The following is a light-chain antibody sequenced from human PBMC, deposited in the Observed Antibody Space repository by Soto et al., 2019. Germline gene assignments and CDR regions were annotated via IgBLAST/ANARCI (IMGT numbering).Light chain of an antibody. CDR2: EVS. CDR1: SSDVGSYNL. CDR3: CSYAGSSTPVV. Sequence: QSALTQPASVSGSPGQSITISCTGTSSDVGSYNLVSWYQQHPGKAPKLMIYEVSKRPSGVSNRFSGSTSGNTASLTISGLQAEDEADYYCCSYAGSSTPVVFGGGTKVTVL. V-gene: IGLV2-23*02. J-gene: IGLJ2*01.